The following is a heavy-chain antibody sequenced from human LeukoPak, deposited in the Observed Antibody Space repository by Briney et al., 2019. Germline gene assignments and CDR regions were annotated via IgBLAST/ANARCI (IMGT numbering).Heavy chain of an antibody. J-gene: IGHJ3*02. Sequence: PGGSLRLSCVGSGFTFSSYAVHWVRQAPGKGLEWVSAISGSGGSTYYADSVKGRFTISRDNSKNTLYLQMNSLRAEDTAVYYCAKGSLYGDYVLGAFDIWGQGTMVTVSS. CDR2: ISGSGGST. V-gene: IGHV3-23*01. D-gene: IGHD4-17*01. CDR3: AKGSLYGDYVLGAFDI. CDR1: GFTFSSYA.